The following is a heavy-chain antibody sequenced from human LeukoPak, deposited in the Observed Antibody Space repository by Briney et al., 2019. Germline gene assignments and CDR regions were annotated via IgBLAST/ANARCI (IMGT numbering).Heavy chain of an antibody. CDR1: GYTFTGYY. J-gene: IGHJ4*02. Sequence: ASVKVSCKASGYTFTGYYMHWVRQAPGQGLEWMGWINPNSGGTNYAQKFQGRVTMTRDTSISTAYMELSRLRSDDTAVYYCARKAGYFDWLPPEYFDHWGQGTLVTVSS. V-gene: IGHV1-2*02. CDR2: INPNSGGT. CDR3: ARKAGYFDWLPPEYFDH. D-gene: IGHD3-9*01.